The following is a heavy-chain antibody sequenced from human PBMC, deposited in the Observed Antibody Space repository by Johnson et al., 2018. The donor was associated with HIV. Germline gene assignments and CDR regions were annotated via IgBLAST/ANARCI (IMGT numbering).Heavy chain of an antibody. J-gene: IGHJ3*01. CDR3: ARDHPTPGARVLVFER. Sequence: VQLVESGGGVVQPGGSLRLSCAASGFTVSSNYMSWVRQAPGQGLEWVSVIYSGGSTYYADSVKGRFTISRDISKNSLYLQMHSLRTEDTAVYYCARDHPTPGARVLVFERWGQGTMVTVYS. CDR2: IYSGGST. V-gene: IGHV3-66*01. CDR1: GFTVSSNY. D-gene: IGHD2-15*01.